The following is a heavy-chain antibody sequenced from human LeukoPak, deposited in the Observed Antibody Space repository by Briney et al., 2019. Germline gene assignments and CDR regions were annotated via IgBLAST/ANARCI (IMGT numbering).Heavy chain of an antibody. CDR1: GFTFSSYA. D-gene: IGHD3-22*01. CDR2: ISGSGGST. V-gene: IGHV3-23*01. CDR3: AKGSYYDSSGSYLDY. J-gene: IGHJ4*02. Sequence: GGSLRLSCAASGFTFSSYAMSWVRQAPGKGLEWVSAISGSGGSTYYADSVKGRFTISRDNSKNTQYLQMNSLRAEDTAVYYCAKGSYYDSSGSYLDYWGQGTLVTVSS.